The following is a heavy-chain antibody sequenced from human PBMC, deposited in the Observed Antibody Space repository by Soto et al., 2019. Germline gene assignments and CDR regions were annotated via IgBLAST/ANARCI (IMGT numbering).Heavy chain of an antibody. CDR2: IYHSGST. CDR3: ARVMDGSYYYYWYFAF. V-gene: IGHV4-30-2*01. D-gene: IGHD1-26*01. J-gene: IGHJ2*01. CDR1: GGSISSGGYS. Sequence: QLQLQESGSGLVKPSQTLSLTCAVSGGSISSGGYSWSWLRQPPGKGLQWIGHIYHSGSTNYNPSLTSRVTISLDRSKNQFSLKVSSVTAADTAVYYCARVMDGSYYYYWYFAFWGRGTLVTVSS.